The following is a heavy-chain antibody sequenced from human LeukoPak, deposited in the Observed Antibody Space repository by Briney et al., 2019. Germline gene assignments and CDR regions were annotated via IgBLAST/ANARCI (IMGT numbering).Heavy chain of an antibody. CDR2: ISWNSGSI. D-gene: IGHD4-17*01. J-gene: IGHJ3*02. Sequence: GGSLRLSCAASGFTFDDYAMHWVRQAPGKGLEWVSGISWNSGSIGYADSVKGRFTISRDNAKNSLYLQMNSLRAEDTALYYCAKDILGDYGDFLDAFDIWGQGTMVTVSS. CDR3: AKDILGDYGDFLDAFDI. CDR1: GFTFDDYA. V-gene: IGHV3-9*01.